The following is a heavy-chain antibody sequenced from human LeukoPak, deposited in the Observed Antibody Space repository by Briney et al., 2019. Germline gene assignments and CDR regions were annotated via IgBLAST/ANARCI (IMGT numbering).Heavy chain of an antibody. D-gene: IGHD6-19*01. CDR2: ISSSGSTI. CDR1: GFTFSDYY. Sequence: GGSLRLSCAASGFTFSDYYMSWIRQAPGKGLEWVSYISSSGSTIYYADSVKGRFTISRDNAKNSLYLQMNSLRAEDTAVYYCARISRLVRYSSGSAGGVFDPWGQGTLVTVSS. V-gene: IGHV3-11*04. J-gene: IGHJ5*02. CDR3: ARISRLVRYSSGSAGGVFDP.